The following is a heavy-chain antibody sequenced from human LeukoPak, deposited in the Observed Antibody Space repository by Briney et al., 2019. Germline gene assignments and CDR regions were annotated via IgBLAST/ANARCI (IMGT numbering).Heavy chain of an antibody. V-gene: IGHV3-30-3*01. J-gene: IGHJ4*02. Sequence: PGGSLRLSCAASGFTFSSYAMHWVRQAPGKGLEWVAVISYDGSNKYYADSVKGRFTISRDNSKNTLYLQMNSLRAEDTAVYYCARGPAITCFDYWGQGTLVTVSS. CDR2: ISYDGSNK. CDR1: GFTFSSYA. CDR3: ARGPAITCFDY. D-gene: IGHD1-14*01.